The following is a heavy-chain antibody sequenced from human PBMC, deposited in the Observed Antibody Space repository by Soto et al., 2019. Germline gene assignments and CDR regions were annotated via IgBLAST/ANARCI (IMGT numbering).Heavy chain of an antibody. CDR3: ARVGGGWNLGRYYYYGMDV. CDR1: GFTFSSCA. CDR2: IIYSGGST. Sequence: GGSLRLSCAASGFTFSSCAMGWVRQAPGKGLEWVSDIIYSGGSTYYADSVKGRFTISRDNSKNTLYLQMNSLRAEDTAVYYCARVGGGWNLGRYYYYGMDVWGQGTTVTAP. V-gene: IGHV3-23*01. J-gene: IGHJ6*02. D-gene: IGHD7-27*01.